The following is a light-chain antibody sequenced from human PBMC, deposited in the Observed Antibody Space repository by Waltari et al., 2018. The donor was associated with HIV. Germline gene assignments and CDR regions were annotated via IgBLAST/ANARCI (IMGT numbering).Light chain of an antibody. CDR1: QAVNTK. CDR3: QQYSNWPRT. V-gene: IGKV3-15*01. CDR2: GAS. Sequence: EIVITHSPATLSLSPGERVTVSCSASQAVNTKLAWYQHKPGQAPRFLIYGASSRETGIPSRFSGGGSGTEFTLTISSLQSEDFAIYYCQQYSNWPRTFGQGTQVEIK. J-gene: IGKJ1*01.